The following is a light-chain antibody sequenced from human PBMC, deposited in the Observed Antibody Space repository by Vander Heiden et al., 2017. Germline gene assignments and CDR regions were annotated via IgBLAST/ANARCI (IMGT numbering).Light chain of an antibody. CDR1: SSDVGSYNL. J-gene: IGLJ1*01. V-gene: IGLV2-23*02. Sequence: SALTQPASVSGSPGQSITISCTGTSSDVGSYNLVSWYQQHPGKAPKLMIYEVSKRPSGVSNRFSGSKSGNTASLTISGLQAEDEADYYCCAYAGSSTSYVCGTGTKV. CDR3: CAYAGSSTSYV. CDR2: EVS.